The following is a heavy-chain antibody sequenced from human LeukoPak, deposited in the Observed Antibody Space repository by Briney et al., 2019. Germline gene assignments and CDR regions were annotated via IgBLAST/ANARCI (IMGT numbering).Heavy chain of an antibody. CDR3: ARDRVTDWNPSNWFDP. D-gene: IGHD1-1*01. V-gene: IGHV1-2*02. CDR2: INPNSGGT. CDR1: GYTFTVYY. J-gene: IGHJ5*02. Sequence: ASVTVSCTASGYTFTVYYMHWVRQAPGQGLEWMGWINPNSGGTNYAQKFQGRVTMTRDTSISAAYMELSRLRSDDTAVYYCARDRVTDWNPSNWFDPWGQGTLVTVSS.